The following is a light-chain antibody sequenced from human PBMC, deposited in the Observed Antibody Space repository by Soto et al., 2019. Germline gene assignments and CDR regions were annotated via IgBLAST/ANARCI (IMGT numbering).Light chain of an antibody. CDR2: RAS. CDR3: QHCDTYSGT. CDR1: QYVGNW. Sequence: DIQMTQSPSTLYASVGDRVTITCRASQYVGNWLAWYQQKPGKAPKLLIYRASTLESGVPSRFSGSGSGSDFALTINSLQPYDFATYFCQHCDTYSGTFGPGTKVDIK. V-gene: IGKV1-5*03. J-gene: IGKJ3*01.